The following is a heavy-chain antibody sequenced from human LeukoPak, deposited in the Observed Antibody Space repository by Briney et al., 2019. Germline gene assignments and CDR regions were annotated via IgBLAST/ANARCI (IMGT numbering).Heavy chain of an antibody. CDR3: ARDRGPYYYYYMDV. V-gene: IGHV3-7*01. D-gene: IGHD3-10*01. J-gene: IGHJ6*03. Sequence: EGSLRLSCAASEFPFWNYWMSWVRQAPGKGLERVANIRHDGSEKNYVDSVKGRFTISRDNAKDLLYLQLNSLRAEDTAVYYCARDRGPYYYYYMDVWGKGTTVTVSS. CDR2: IRHDGSEK. CDR1: EFPFWNYW.